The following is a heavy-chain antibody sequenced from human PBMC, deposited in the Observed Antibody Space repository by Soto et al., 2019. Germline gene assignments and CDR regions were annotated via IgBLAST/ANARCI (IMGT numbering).Heavy chain of an antibody. CDR2: IYNSGST. CDR3: AYGDSRGPFDS. Sequence: ASETLSLTGTVSGGSISSYYWSWIRQPPGKGLEWIGYIYNSGSTNYNPSLKSRVTISVDTSKNQFSLKLSSVTAADTAVYYCAYGDSRGPFDSWGQGTLVTVSS. D-gene: IGHD4-17*01. J-gene: IGHJ4*02. V-gene: IGHV4-59*01. CDR1: GGSISSYY.